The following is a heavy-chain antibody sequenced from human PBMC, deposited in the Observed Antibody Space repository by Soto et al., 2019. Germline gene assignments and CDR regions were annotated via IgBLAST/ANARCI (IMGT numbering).Heavy chain of an antibody. Sequence: PSETLSLTCTVSGGFIGSGGYYWSWIRQHPGKGLEWIGYIYYSGSTYYNPSLKSRVTISVDTSKNQFSLKLSSVTAADTAVYYCARDSPYSRGGEYYFDYWGQGTLVTVSS. CDR1: GGFIGSGGYY. D-gene: IGHD2-15*01. V-gene: IGHV4-31*03. CDR3: ARDSPYSRGGEYYFDY. CDR2: IYYSGST. J-gene: IGHJ4*02.